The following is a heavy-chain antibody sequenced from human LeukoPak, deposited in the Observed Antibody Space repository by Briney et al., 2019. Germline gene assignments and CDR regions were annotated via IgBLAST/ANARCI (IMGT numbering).Heavy chain of an antibody. CDR1: GGTFSSYA. D-gene: IGHD6-19*01. V-gene: IGHV1-2*02. J-gene: IGHJ4*02. CDR2: FNPNSGDT. Sequence: ASVKVSCKASGGTFSSYAISWVRQAPGQGLEWMGWFNPNSGDTNYAQKFQGRVTMTRDTSISLAYMELSRLRSDDTAVYYCARENKFTSGWSFFDYWGQGTLVTVSS. CDR3: ARENKFTSGWSFFDY.